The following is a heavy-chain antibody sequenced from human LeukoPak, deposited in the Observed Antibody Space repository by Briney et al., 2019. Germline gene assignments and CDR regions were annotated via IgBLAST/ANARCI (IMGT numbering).Heavy chain of an antibody. D-gene: IGHD3-3*01. V-gene: IGHV3-53*01. J-gene: IGHJ4*02. CDR2: IYSGGST. CDR3: ARTNYDFWSGYSYYFDY. CDR1: GFTFSSNY. Sequence: GGSLRLSCAASGFTFSSNYMSWVGQAPGRGLEWVSVIYSGGSTYYADSVKGRFTISRDNSKNTLYLQMNSLRAEDTAVYYCARTNYDFWSGYSYYFDYWGQGTLVTVSS.